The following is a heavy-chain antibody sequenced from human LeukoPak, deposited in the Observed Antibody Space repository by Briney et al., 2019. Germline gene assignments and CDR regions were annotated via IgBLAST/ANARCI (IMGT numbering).Heavy chain of an antibody. CDR3: ATNGGLGYCSGGSCLLIDY. Sequence: PGGSLRLSCAASGFTVSSNYMSWVRQAPGKGLEWVAFIRYDGSNKYYADSVKGRFTISRDNSKNTLYLQMNSLRAEDTAVYYCATNGGLGYCSGGSCLLIDYWGQGTLVTVSS. CDR1: GFTVSSNY. J-gene: IGHJ4*02. D-gene: IGHD2-15*01. CDR2: IRYDGSNK. V-gene: IGHV3-30*02.